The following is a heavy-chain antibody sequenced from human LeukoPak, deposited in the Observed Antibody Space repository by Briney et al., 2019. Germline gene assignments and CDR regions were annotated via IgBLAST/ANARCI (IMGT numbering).Heavy chain of an antibody. Sequence: GASVKVSCKASGYTFTNYGFSRVRQAPGQGLEWMGIINPSGGSTSYAQRFQGRVTMTRDTSTSTVYMELSSLRSEDTAVYYCARDVNPGIAAAGSGDWFDPWGQGTLVTVSS. CDR2: INPSGGST. CDR1: GYTFTNYG. J-gene: IGHJ5*02. V-gene: IGHV1-46*01. D-gene: IGHD6-13*01. CDR3: ARDVNPGIAAAGSGDWFDP.